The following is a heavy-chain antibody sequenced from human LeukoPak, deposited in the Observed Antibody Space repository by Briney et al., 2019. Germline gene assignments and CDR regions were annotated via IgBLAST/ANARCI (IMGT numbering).Heavy chain of an antibody. V-gene: IGHV3-21*03. CDR3: ARVAVAEIDY. D-gene: IGHD6-19*01. CDR2: ISSSSSYI. Sequence: PGGSLRLSCAASGFTFSSYSMNWVRQAPGKGLEWVSSISSSSSYIYYADSVKGRFTISRDHAKNSLYLQMSSLRAEETAVYYCARVAVAEIDYWGQGTLVTVSS. CDR1: GFTFSSYS. J-gene: IGHJ4*02.